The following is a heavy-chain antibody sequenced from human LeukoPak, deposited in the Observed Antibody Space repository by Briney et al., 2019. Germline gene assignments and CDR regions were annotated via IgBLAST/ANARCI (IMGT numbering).Heavy chain of an antibody. V-gene: IGHV1-69*13. CDR2: IIPIFGTA. J-gene: IGHJ4*02. Sequence: GASVKVSCKASGGTFSSYAISWVRQAPGQGLEWMGGIIPIFGTANYAQKFQGRVTITADESTSTDYMELSSLRSEDTAMYYCAVVGGSWYEYYFDYWGQGTLVTVSS. D-gene: IGHD6-13*01. CDR1: GGTFSSYA. CDR3: AVVGGSWYEYYFDY.